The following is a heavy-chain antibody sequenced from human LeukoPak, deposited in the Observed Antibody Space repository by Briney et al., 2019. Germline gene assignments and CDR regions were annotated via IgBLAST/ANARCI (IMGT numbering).Heavy chain of an antibody. CDR1: GFTFSSYW. V-gene: IGHV3-74*01. D-gene: IGHD3-22*01. Sequence: PGGSLRLSCAASGFTFSSYWMHWVRQAPGKGLVWVSRINSDGSSTSYADSVKGRFTISRDNAKNTLYLQMNSLRAEDTAVYYCARVGYYDSSGYYAYLQHWGQGTLVTVSS. J-gene: IGHJ1*01. CDR2: INSDGSST. CDR3: ARVGYYDSSGYYAYLQH.